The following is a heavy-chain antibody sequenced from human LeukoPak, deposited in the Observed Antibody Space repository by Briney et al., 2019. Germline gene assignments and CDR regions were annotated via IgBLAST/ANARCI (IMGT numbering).Heavy chain of an antibody. D-gene: IGHD6-19*01. CDR2: VSGNGVTT. CDR1: GFTFSTYA. V-gene: IGHV3-23*01. J-gene: IGHJ4*02. Sequence: VQPGGSLRLSCVGSGFTFSTYAMSWVRQAPGKGLEWVSVVSGNGVTTHYADSVKGRFTISRDNSKNTLYLQLNRLTAEDTAVYYCAKYFPYNSGWYVLVEYWGQGTLVSVSS. CDR3: AKYFPYNSGWYVLVEY.